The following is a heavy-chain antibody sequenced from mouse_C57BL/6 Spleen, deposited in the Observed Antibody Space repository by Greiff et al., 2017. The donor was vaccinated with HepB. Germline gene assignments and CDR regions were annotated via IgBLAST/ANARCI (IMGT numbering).Heavy chain of an antibody. J-gene: IGHJ2*01. CDR3: ARTGSSGYLYYFDY. V-gene: IGHV1-72*01. D-gene: IGHD3-2*02. Sequence: QVHVKQPGAELVKPGASVKLSCKASGYTFTSYWMHWVKQRPGRGLEWIGRIDPNSGGTKYNEKFKSKATLTVDKPSSTAYMQLSSLTSEDSAVYYCARTGSSGYLYYFDYWGQGTTLTVSS. CDR2: IDPNSGGT. CDR1: GYTFTSYW.